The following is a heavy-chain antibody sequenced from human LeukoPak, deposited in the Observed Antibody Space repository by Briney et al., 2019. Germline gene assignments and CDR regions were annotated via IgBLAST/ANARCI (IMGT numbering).Heavy chain of an antibody. CDR1: GFTFSGYG. D-gene: IGHD5-18*01. CDR3: AKDWGYTTMVSYYFDY. CDR2: IWYDGNNK. J-gene: IGHJ4*02. V-gene: IGHV3-33*06. Sequence: VGSLRLSCAASGFTFSGYGMHWVRQAPDKGLEWVAVIWYDGNNKYYADSVKGRFTISRDNSKNTLYLQMNSLRVEDTAVYYCAKDWGYTTMVSYYFDYWGQGALATVSS.